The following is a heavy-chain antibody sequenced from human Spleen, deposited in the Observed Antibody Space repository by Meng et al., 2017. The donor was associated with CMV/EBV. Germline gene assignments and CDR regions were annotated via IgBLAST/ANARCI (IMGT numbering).Heavy chain of an antibody. J-gene: IGHJ4*02. V-gene: IGHV1-69*05. CDR2: IKTTYGTP. CDR3: ASGARGLVGSTLDY. Sequence: SGDTFNNYAVFWVRQAPGQGLEWMGGIKTTYGTPNYAQKFRDRLTITTDGSTSTVYMELTSLRFEDTAVYYCASGARGLVGSTLDYWGQGTLVTVSS. CDR1: GDTFNNYA. D-gene: IGHD2-15*01.